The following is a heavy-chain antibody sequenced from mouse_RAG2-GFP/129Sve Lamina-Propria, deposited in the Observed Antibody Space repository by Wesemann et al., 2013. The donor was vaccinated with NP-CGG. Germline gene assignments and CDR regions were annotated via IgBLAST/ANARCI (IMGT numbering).Heavy chain of an antibody. V-gene: IGHV9-3*01. CDR2: INTYSGVP. CDR1: GYTFTTYG. Sequence: QIQLVQSGPELKKPGETVKISCKASGYTFTTYGMSWLKQAPGEGLKWMGWINTYSGVPTYADDFKGRFAFSLETSASTAYLQINNLKNEDTATYFCARFDYGLDYWGQGTTLTVSS. J-gene: IGHJ2*01. D-gene: IGHD1-1*02. CDR3: ARFDYGLDY.